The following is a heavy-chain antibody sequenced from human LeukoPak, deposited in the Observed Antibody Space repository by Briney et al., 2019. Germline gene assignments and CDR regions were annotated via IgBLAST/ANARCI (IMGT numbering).Heavy chain of an antibody. Sequence: GESLRLSCAASGFTFSDYYMSWIRQAPGKGLEWVSYISSSGSTIYYADSVKGRFTISRDNAKNSLYLQMNSLRAEDTAVYYCAREVRVAGIRDFDYWGQGTLVTVSS. CDR2: ISSSGSTI. CDR3: AREVRVAGIRDFDY. CDR1: GFTFSDYY. V-gene: IGHV3-11*01. D-gene: IGHD6-19*01. J-gene: IGHJ4*02.